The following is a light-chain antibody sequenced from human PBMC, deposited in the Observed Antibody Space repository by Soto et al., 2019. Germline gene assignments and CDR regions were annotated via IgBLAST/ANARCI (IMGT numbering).Light chain of an antibody. CDR3: QAWDSSTVA. V-gene: IGLV3-1*01. CDR2: QDS. Sequence: SYELTQPPSVSVSQGQTASITCSGDKLGDKYACWYQQKPGQSPVLVIYQDSKRPSGIPERFSGSNSGNTATLTISGTQAMDEADYYCQAWDSSTVAFGGGTKLTVL. J-gene: IGLJ2*01. CDR1: KLGDKY.